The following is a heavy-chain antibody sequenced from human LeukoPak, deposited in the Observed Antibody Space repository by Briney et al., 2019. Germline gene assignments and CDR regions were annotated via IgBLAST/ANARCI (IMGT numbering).Heavy chain of an antibody. V-gene: IGHV4-39*07. CDR3: ARGPRTMVRGVIGYFDY. CDR2: YSGST. D-gene: IGHD3-10*01. Sequence: YSGSTYYNPSLKSRVTISVDTSKNQFSLRLNSVTAADTAVYYCARGPRTMVRGVIGYFDYWGQGTLVTVSS. J-gene: IGHJ4*02.